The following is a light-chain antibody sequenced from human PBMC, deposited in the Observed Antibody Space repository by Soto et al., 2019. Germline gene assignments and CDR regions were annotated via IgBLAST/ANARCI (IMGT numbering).Light chain of an antibody. Sequence: EIVLTQSPATLSVSPGERATLSCRASQSIDTYLAWYQQKPGQAPRPLIYGASNRATGIPARFSGSGSGTEFTLTITSLQSEGFAIYYCQQYKNWPPMYTFGQGTRLEI. CDR1: QSIDTY. V-gene: IGKV3-15*01. CDR3: QQYKNWPPMYT. J-gene: IGKJ2*01. CDR2: GAS.